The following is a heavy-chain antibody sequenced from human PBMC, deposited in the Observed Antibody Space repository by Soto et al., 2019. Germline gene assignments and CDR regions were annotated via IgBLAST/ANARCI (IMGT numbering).Heavy chain of an antibody. V-gene: IGHV2-26*01. CDR3: ARIRGYDSLVPVDY. J-gene: IGHJ4*02. D-gene: IGHD5-12*01. CDR1: GFSLNTDGMG. CDR2: IFSSDDK. Sequence: QVTLKEAGPVLVKPTETLTLTCTVSGFSLNTDGMGVSWIRQPPGKALEWLAQIFSSDDKSYSASLKSRLSISKDSSGSPVVLSVTNMDPVDTATYYCARIRGYDSLVPVDYWGQGILVTVSS.